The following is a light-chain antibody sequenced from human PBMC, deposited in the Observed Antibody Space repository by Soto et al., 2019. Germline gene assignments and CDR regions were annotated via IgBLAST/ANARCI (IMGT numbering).Light chain of an antibody. CDR3: QQSYSTSWT. J-gene: IGKJ1*01. CDR1: QSISDY. V-gene: IGKV1-39*01. Sequence: DIQMTQSPSSLSASVRDRVTITCRAIQSISDYLNWYQQKQGRAPRLLIYSTSTLQSVVPSKFIGSASGTDFTLTLSSLQPEDFATYSSQQSYSTSWTFVQGTKVDIK. CDR2: STS.